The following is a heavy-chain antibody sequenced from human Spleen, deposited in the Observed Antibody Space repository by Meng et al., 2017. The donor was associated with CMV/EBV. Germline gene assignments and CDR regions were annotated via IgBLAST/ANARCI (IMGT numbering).Heavy chain of an antibody. CDR1: GFNFDNYG. V-gene: IGHV3-20*04. Sequence: RGSLRLSCAASGFNFDNYGMNWVRQAPGQGLEWVSGINWNGGSTSYADSVKGRFTISRDNAKNSLFLQMNSLRAEDTALYYCASGSGPPDNWGQGTLVTVSS. CDR2: INWNGGST. D-gene: IGHD6-19*01. CDR3: ASGSGPPDN. J-gene: IGHJ4*02.